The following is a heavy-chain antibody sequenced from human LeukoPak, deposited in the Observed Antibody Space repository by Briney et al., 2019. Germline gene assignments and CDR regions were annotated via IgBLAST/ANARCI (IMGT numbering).Heavy chain of an antibody. Sequence: GGSLRLSRAASGFTFSSYGMSWVRQAPGKGLEWVSSISGSADNTYYADFVKGRFTISRDNSKNTLYLQINSLRAEDTAVYYCAKGGGYEVLYDYWGQGTLVTVSS. CDR1: GFTFSSYG. J-gene: IGHJ4*02. CDR2: ISGSADNT. D-gene: IGHD5-12*01. V-gene: IGHV3-23*01. CDR3: AKGGGYEVLYDY.